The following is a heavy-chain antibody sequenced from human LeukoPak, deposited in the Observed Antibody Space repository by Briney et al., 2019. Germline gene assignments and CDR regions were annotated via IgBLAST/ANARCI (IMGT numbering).Heavy chain of an antibody. CDR2: INHSGST. CDR1: GGSFSGYY. Sequence: SETLSLTCAVYGGSFSGYYWSWIRQPPGKGLEWIGEINHSGSTNYNPSLKSRVTISVDTSKNQFSLKLSSVTAADTAVYYCARGRYSSGWYAPYYFDYWGQGTLVTVSS. V-gene: IGHV4-34*01. D-gene: IGHD6-19*01. J-gene: IGHJ4*02. CDR3: ARGRYSSGWYAPYYFDY.